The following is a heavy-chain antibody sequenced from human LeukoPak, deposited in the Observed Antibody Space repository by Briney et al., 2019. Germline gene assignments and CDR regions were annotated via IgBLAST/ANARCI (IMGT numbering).Heavy chain of an antibody. CDR3: ARARNEDY. V-gene: IGHV3-48*04. CDR1: GFTFSRYS. CDR2: ISSGSSTI. Sequence: GGSLRLSCAASGFTFSRYSMNWVRQAPGKGLEWVSYISSGSSTIYYADSVKGRFTISRDNAKNSLYLQMNSLRAEDTAVYYCARARNEDYWGQGTLVTVST. D-gene: IGHD1-1*01. J-gene: IGHJ4*02.